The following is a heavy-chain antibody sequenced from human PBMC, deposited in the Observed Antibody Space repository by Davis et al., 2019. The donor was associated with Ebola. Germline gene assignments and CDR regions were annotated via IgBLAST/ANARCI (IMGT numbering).Heavy chain of an antibody. V-gene: IGHV4-34*01. J-gene: IGHJ4*02. Sequence: SETLSLTCTVYGGSFSGYYWSWIRQPPGKGLEWIGEINHSGSTNYNPSLKSRVTISVDTSKNQFSLKLSSVTAADTAVYYCARAPPGSRFRLDSWGQGTRVTVSS. CDR3: ARAPPGSRFRLDS. CDR2: INHSGST. D-gene: IGHD6-13*01. CDR1: GGSFSGYY.